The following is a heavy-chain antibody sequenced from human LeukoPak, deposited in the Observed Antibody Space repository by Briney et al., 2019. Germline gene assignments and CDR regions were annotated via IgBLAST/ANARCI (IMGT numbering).Heavy chain of an antibody. CDR3: ARDGYSGSDAL. CDR2: IYHSGST. D-gene: IGHD5-12*01. Sequence: SETLSLTCAVSGGSISSYYWSWIRQPPGKGLEWIGYIYHSGSTNYNPSLKSRVTISVDTSQNQFYLKLSSVTAADTAVYYCARDGYSGSDALWGQGTLVTVSS. J-gene: IGHJ4*02. CDR1: GGSISSYY. V-gene: IGHV4-59*01.